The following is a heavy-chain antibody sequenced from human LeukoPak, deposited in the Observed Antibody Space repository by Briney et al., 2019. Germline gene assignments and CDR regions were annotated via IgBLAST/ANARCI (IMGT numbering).Heavy chain of an antibody. J-gene: IGHJ4*02. CDR1: GFTFSNYI. V-gene: IGHV3-74*01. CDR3: ARGYNYRFEY. CDR2: INSDGSTA. D-gene: IGHD5-24*01. Sequence: GGSLRLSCAASGFTFSNYIMNWVRQAPGKGLVWVSHINSDGSTAGYADSVKGRFTISRDTARNTLYLEMSNLRAEDTAVYYCARGYNYRFEYWGQGTLVIVSS.